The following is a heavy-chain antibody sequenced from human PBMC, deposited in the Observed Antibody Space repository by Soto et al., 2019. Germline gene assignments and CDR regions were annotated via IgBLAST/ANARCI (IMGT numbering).Heavy chain of an antibody. CDR3: SRSYGDYYFDY. J-gene: IGHJ4*02. CDR1: GGSVSSGSYY. V-gene: IGHV4-61*01. Sequence: QVQLQESGPGLVKPSETLSLTRTVSGGSVSSGSYYWSWIRQPPGKGLEWIGYIYYSGSTNYNPSLNSRVTISVDTSKTQFSLKLSSVTAADTAVYYCSRSYGDYYFDYWGQGTLVTVSS. CDR2: IYYSGST. D-gene: IGHD4-17*01.